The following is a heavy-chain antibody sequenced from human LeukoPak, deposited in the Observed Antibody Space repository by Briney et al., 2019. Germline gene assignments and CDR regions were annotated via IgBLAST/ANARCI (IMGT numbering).Heavy chain of an antibody. D-gene: IGHD3-3*01. J-gene: IGHJ4*02. V-gene: IGHV4-59*01. Sequence: PSETLSLTCTVSGGSISSYYWSWIRPPPGEGLGWIGYIYYIVCTNYNTSLKSRVTLSVDTSKNQFSLKLSSVTAADTAVYYCARVLVGYYYFWSGYSGGYYFDYWGQGTLVTVSS. CDR3: ARVLVGYYYFWSGYSGGYYFDY. CDR1: GGSISSYY. CDR2: IYYIVCT.